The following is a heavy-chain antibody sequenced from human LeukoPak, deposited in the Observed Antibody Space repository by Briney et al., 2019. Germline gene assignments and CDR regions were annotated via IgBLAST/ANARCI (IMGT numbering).Heavy chain of an antibody. Sequence: GGSLRLSCAASGFTFSSYSMNWVRQAPGKGLEWVSSISSGSSYIYYADSVKGRFTISRDNAKNSLYLQMNSLRAEDTAVYYCARDDPIDYGDYVFDYWGQGTLVTVSS. CDR3: ARDDPIDYGDYVFDY. CDR1: GFTFSSYS. J-gene: IGHJ4*02. CDR2: ISSGSSYI. V-gene: IGHV3-21*01. D-gene: IGHD4-17*01.